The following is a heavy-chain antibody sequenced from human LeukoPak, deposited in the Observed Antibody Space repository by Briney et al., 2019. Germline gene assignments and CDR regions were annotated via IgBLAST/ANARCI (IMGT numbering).Heavy chain of an antibody. V-gene: IGHV3-48*01. CDR3: AREAYMDV. CDR1: GFTFSDYS. J-gene: IGHJ6*03. Sequence: GGSLRLSCAASGFTFSDYSMTSVRQAPGKGLEWLSYISGSGTSGNVIYYAGSVKGRFTISRDNARNLLYLQMNSMRAEDTAVYYCAREAYMDVWGKGTTVTVSS. CDR2: ISGSGTSGNVI.